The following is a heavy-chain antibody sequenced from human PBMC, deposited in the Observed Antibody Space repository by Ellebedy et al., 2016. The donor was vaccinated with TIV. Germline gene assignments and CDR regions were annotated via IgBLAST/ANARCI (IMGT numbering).Heavy chain of an antibody. CDR2: IYHSGST. D-gene: IGHD3-10*01. CDR1: GGSISSSNW. Sequence: SETLSLXXAVSGGSISSSNWWSWVRQPPGKGLEWIGEIYHSGSTNYNPSLKSRVTISVDKSKNQFSLKLSSVTAADTAVYYCARWFGESTFDYWGQGTLVTVSS. CDR3: ARWFGESTFDY. V-gene: IGHV4-4*02. J-gene: IGHJ4*02.